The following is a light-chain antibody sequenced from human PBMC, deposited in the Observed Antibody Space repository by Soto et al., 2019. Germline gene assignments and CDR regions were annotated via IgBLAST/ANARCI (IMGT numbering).Light chain of an antibody. V-gene: IGKV3-20*01. CDR2: GAS. J-gene: IGKJ1*01. CDR1: QSISSNY. CDR3: QQYGSSPKT. Sequence: EIVLTQSPGTLSLSPGERATLSCRASQSISSNYLAWYQQKPGQAPRLLIHGASNRATGIPDRFSGSGSGTDLTLTISRLEPEDFAVYYCQQYGSSPKTFGQGTKVEIK.